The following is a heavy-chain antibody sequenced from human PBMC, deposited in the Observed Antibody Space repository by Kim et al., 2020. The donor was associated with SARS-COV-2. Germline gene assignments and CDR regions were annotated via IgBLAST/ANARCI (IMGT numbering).Heavy chain of an antibody. V-gene: IGHV4-38-2*02. CDR1: GYSISSGYY. CDR2: IYHSGST. CDR3: ARDSSGWCDY. J-gene: IGHJ4*02. Sequence: SETLSLTCTVSGYSISSGYYWGWIRQPPGKGLEWIGSIYHSGSTYYNPSLKSRVTISVDTSKNQFSLKLSSVTAADTAVYYCARDSSGWCDYWGQGTLVTVSS. D-gene: IGHD6-19*01.